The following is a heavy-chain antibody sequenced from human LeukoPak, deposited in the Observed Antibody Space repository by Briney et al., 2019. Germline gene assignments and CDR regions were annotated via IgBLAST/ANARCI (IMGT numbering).Heavy chain of an antibody. D-gene: IGHD3-3*01. V-gene: IGHV4-34*01. CDR2: INHSGST. J-gene: IGHJ5*02. Sequence: PSETLSLTCAVYGGSFRGYYWSWIRQPPGKGLEWIGEINHSGSTNYNPSLKSRVTISVDTSKNQFSLKLSSVTAADTAVYYCARGCCYDFWSGYYYKGRWFDPWGQGTLVTVSS. CDR1: GGSFRGYY. CDR3: ARGCCYDFWSGYYYKGRWFDP.